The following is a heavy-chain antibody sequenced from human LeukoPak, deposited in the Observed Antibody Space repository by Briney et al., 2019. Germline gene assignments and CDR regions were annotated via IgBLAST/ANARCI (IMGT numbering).Heavy chain of an antibody. CDR3: ARVYDSSGYYLPPFDY. CDR2: ISSSSSYI. J-gene: IGHJ4*02. D-gene: IGHD3-22*01. Sequence: PGGSLRLSCAASGFTFSSYSMNWVRQAPGKGLEWVSSISSSSSYIYYADSVKGRFTISRDNAKNSLYLQTNSLRAEDTAVYYSARVYDSSGYYLPPFDYWGQGTLVTVSS. CDR1: GFTFSSYS. V-gene: IGHV3-21*01.